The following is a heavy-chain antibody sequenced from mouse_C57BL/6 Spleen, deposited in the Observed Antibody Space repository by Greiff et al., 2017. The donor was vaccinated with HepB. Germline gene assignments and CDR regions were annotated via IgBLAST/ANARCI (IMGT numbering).Heavy chain of an antibody. CDR2: IDPENGDT. J-gene: IGHJ4*01. D-gene: IGHD4-1*01. CDR1: GFNIKDDY. Sequence: EVQLQQSGAELVRPGASVKLSCTASGFNIKDDYMHWVKQRPEQGLEWIGWIDPENGDTEYASKFQGKATITADTSSNTAYLQLSSLTSEDTAVYYCTTALGRDAMDYWGQGTSVTVSS. V-gene: IGHV14-4*01. CDR3: TTALGRDAMDY.